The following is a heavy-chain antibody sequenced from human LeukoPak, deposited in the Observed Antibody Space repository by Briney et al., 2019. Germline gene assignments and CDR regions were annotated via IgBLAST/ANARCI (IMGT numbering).Heavy chain of an antibody. CDR2: INPNSGGT. CDR1: GYTFTGYY. Sequence: ASVKVSCKASGYTFTGYYMHWVRQVPGQGLEWMGWINPNSGGTNYAQKFQGRVTMTRDTSISTAYMELSRLRSDDTAVYYCARDRRYCSSPSCESNWFDPWGQGTLVTVSS. D-gene: IGHD2-2*01. V-gene: IGHV1-2*02. J-gene: IGHJ5*02. CDR3: ARDRRYCSSPSCESNWFDP.